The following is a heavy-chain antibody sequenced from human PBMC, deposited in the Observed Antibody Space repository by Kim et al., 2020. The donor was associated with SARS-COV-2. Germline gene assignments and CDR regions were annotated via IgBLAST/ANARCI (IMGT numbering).Heavy chain of an antibody. Sequence: SETLSLTCTVSGGSISSYYWSWIRQPPGKGLEWIGYIYYSGSTNYNPSLKSRVTISVDTSKNQFSLKLSSVTAADTAVYYCARRGGTGFPLHDYWGQGTLVTVSS. CDR3: ARRGGTGFPLHDY. J-gene: IGHJ4*02. V-gene: IGHV4-59*08. CDR1: GGSISSYY. CDR2: IYYSGST. D-gene: IGHD1-1*01.